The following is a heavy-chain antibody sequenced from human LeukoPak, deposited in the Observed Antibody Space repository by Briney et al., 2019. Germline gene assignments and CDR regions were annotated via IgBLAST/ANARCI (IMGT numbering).Heavy chain of an antibody. CDR2: IYYSGST. D-gene: IGHD3-16*01. Sequence: PSETLSLTCTVSGGSISSSSYYWGWIRQPPGKGLEWIGSIYYSGSTYYNPSLKSRVTISVDTSKNQFSLKLSSVTTADTAVYYCAREYVWGSYSGNWGQGTLVTVSS. V-gene: IGHV4-39*07. CDR1: GGSISSSSYY. J-gene: IGHJ4*02. CDR3: AREYVWGSYSGN.